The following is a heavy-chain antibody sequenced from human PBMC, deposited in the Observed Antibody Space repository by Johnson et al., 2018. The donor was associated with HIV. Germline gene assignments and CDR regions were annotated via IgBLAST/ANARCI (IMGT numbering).Heavy chain of an antibody. J-gene: IGHJ3*02. V-gene: IGHV3-30*04. CDR2: ISYDGSNK. CDR3: AREDQNWNYDHAFDI. D-gene: IGHD1-7*01. Sequence: QVLLVESGGGVVQPGRSLRLSCAASGFTFSSYAMHWVRQAPGKGLEWVAVISYDGSNKYYADSVKGRFTISRDNSKNTLYLQMNRLEAEDTAVYYCAREDQNWNYDHAFDIWGQGTMVTVSS. CDR1: GFTFSSYA.